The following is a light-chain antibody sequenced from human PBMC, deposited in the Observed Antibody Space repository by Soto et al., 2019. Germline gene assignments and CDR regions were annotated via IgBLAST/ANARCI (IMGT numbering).Light chain of an antibody. CDR1: QSVSSN. J-gene: IGKJ1*01. V-gene: IGKV3-15*01. CDR2: GAS. Sequence: EIVMTQSPATLSVSPGERATLSCRASQSVSSNLAWYQQKPGQAPRLLIYGASTMATGIPARFSGSGSGTEVTLTVSSLQSEDFAVYYCQQYNNWLRRTFGQGTKVEIK. CDR3: QQYNNWLRRT.